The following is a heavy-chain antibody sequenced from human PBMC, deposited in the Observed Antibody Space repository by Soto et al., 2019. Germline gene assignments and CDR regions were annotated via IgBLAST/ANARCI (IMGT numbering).Heavy chain of an antibody. V-gene: IGHV3-30*02. CDR2: IWYDGSNK. J-gene: IGHJ4*02. CDR3: AKGAYCGGDCWYYFDY. Sequence: PGGSLRLSCAASGFTFSSYGMHWVRQAPGKGLEWVAVIWYDGSNKYYADSVKGRFTISRDNSKNTLYLQMNSLRAEDTAVYYCAKGAYCGGDCWYYFDYWGQGTLVTVSS. D-gene: IGHD2-21*02. CDR1: GFTFSSYG.